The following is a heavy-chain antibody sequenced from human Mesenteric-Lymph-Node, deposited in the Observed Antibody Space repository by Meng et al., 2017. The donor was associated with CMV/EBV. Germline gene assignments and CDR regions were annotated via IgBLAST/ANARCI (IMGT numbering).Heavy chain of an antibody. CDR2: INPNSGGT. D-gene: IGHD3-3*01. Sequence: ASVKVSCKASGYTFTGYYMHWVRQAPGQGLEWMGWINPNSGGTNYAQKFQGRVTITRDTSISTAYMELSRLRSDDTAVYYCAREPEWSTYYYYGMDVWGQGTTVTVSS. CDR1: GYTFTGYY. J-gene: IGHJ6*02. CDR3: AREPEWSTYYYYGMDV. V-gene: IGHV1-2*02.